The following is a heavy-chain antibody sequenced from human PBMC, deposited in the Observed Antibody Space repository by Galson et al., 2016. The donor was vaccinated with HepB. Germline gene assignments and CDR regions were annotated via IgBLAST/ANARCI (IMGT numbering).Heavy chain of an antibody. D-gene: IGHD6-13*01. CDR1: GDFSSPYY. CDR2: ISYSGNT. J-gene: IGHJ4*02. CDR3: ARPGSSWDFDH. Sequence: SETLSLTCTVSGDFSSPYYWSWIRQPPEKGLEWLGYISYSGNTNYDPSLKSRVTISIDTSKKQFSLKLNSVTAADTAVYYCARPGSSWDFDHWGPGHLVTVSS. V-gene: IGHV4-59*08.